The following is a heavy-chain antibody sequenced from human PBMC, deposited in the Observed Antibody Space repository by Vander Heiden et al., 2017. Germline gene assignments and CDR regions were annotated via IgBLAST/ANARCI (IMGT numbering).Heavy chain of an antibody. V-gene: IGHV3-23*01. CDR3: AKADSSGWQLDY. J-gene: IGHJ4*02. Sequence: EVQLLESGGGLVQPGGSLRLSCAPSGVTFSSYAMSWVRQAPGKGLEWVSAISGSGGSTYYADSVKGRFTISRDNSKNTLYLQMNSLRAEDTAVYYCAKADSSGWQLDYWGQGTLVTVSS. CDR1: GVTFSSYA. D-gene: IGHD6-19*01. CDR2: ISGSGGST.